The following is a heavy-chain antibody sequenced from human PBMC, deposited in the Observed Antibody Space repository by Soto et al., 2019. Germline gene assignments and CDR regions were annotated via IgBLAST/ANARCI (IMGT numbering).Heavy chain of an antibody. CDR1: GYTLTELS. J-gene: IGHJ6*02. Sequence: QVQLVQSGAEVKKPGASVKVSCKVSGYTLTELSMHWVRQAPGKGLEWMGGFDPEDGETIYAQKFQGRVTMTEDTSTDTAYMELSSLRSEDTAVYYCATDGMTTTAQKSDYYYGMDVWGPGTTVTVSS. D-gene: IGHD1-1*01. CDR2: FDPEDGET. CDR3: ATDGMTTTAQKSDYYYGMDV. V-gene: IGHV1-24*01.